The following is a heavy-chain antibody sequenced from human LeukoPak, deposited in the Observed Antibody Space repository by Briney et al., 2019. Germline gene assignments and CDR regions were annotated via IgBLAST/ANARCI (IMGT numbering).Heavy chain of an antibody. D-gene: IGHD3-22*01. CDR1: GYTFIGYY. V-gene: IGHV1-2*02. J-gene: IGHJ4*02. CDR2: INPNSGGA. CDR3: ARDPRDSGYYFPY. Sequence: GASVKVSCKASGYTFIGYYIHWVRQAPGQGLECMGWINPNSGGASYAKKFQDRVTMTRDTSISTAYIELSSLRSDDTAVYYCARDPRDSGYYFPYWGQGTLVTVSS.